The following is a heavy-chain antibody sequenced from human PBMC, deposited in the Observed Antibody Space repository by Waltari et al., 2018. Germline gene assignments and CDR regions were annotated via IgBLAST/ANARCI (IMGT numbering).Heavy chain of an antibody. CDR2: IATDTGKT. Sequence: QVHLVQSASEVKNPGASVMLSCRASGYSLTYTAIHWVRQTPGQGLEWMAWIATDTGKTRYSQNFQDRVRISRDTSANTAYMELSSLRSEDTALYFCARDRAPQYPGHWFFDLWGPGTLVTVSS. J-gene: IGHJ2*01. V-gene: IGHV1-3*04. D-gene: IGHD3-16*02. CDR3: ARDRAPQYPGHWFFDL. CDR1: GYSLTYTA.